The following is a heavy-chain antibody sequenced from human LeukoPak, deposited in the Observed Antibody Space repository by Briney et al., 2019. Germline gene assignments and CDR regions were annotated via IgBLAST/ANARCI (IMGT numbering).Heavy chain of an antibody. CDR1: GFTFSSYG. J-gene: IGHJ5*02. Sequence: PGGSLRLSCGASGFTFSSYGMHWVRQAPGKGLEWVAVIWFDGSNKYYADSVKGRFTISRDNSKNTLYLQMNSLRAEDTAVYYCAKSGHDYGDYRKYNWFDPWGQGTLVTVSS. CDR3: AKSGHDYGDYRKYNWFDP. V-gene: IGHV3-33*06. D-gene: IGHD4-17*01. CDR2: IWFDGSNK.